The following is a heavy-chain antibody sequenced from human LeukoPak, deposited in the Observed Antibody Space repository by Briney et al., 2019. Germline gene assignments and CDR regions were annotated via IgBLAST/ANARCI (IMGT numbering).Heavy chain of an antibody. V-gene: IGHV3-48*01. CDR1: GFTFSSYS. D-gene: IGHD2-2*01. J-gene: IGHJ4*02. CDR3: ARDKYCSSTSCYSGFDY. Sequence: GGSLRLSCAASGFTFSSYSMNWVRQAPGKGLEWVSYISSSSSTIYYADSVKGRFTTSRDNAKNSLYLQMNSLRAEDTAVYYCARDKYCSSTSCYSGFDYWGQGTLVTVSS. CDR2: ISSSSSTI.